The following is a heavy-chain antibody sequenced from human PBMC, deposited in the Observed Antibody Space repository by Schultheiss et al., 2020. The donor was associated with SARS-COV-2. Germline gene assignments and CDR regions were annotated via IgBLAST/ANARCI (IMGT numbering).Heavy chain of an antibody. CDR2: IYYSGST. J-gene: IGHJ5*02. CDR1: GGSISSSSYY. Sequence: SETLSLTCTVSGGSISSSSYYWSWIRQPPGKGLEWIGYIYYSGSTNYNPSLKSRVTISVDTSKNQFSLKLSSVTAADTAVYYCAREDRSSSGNNWFDPWGQGTLVTVAS. V-gene: IGHV4-61*01. D-gene: IGHD6-13*01. CDR3: AREDRSSSGNNWFDP.